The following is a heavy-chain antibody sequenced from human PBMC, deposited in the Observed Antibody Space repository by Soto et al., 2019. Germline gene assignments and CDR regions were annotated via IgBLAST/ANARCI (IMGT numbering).Heavy chain of an antibody. D-gene: IGHD3-3*01. Sequence: GASVKVSCKASGYTFTSYDINWVRQATGQGLEWMGRMNPNSGNTGYAQKFQGRVTMTRNTSISTAYMELSSLRSEDTAVYYCARGITIFGVVTPFDYYYYMDVWGKGTTVTVSS. CDR1: GYTFTSYD. J-gene: IGHJ6*03. V-gene: IGHV1-8*01. CDR2: MNPNSGNT. CDR3: ARGITIFGVVTPFDYYYYMDV.